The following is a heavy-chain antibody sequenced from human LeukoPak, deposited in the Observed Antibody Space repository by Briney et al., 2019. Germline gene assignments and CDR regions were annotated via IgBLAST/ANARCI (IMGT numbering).Heavy chain of an antibody. CDR2: IKQDGSEK. D-gene: IGHD5-12*01. CDR3: ARDGTYTDYDPDFDI. CDR1: GFTFSRFW. J-gene: IGHJ4*02. V-gene: IGHV3-7*04. Sequence: GESLKISCAASGFTFSRFWMSWVRQAPGKGLEWVANIKQDGSEKYYVDSVKGRFTISRDNAKNSLYLQMNSLRAEDTAVFYCARDGTYTDYDPDFDIWGQGTLVTVSS.